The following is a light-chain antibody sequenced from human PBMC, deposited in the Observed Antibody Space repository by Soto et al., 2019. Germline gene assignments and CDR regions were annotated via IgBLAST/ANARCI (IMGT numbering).Light chain of an antibody. CDR1: SSDVGGYNY. V-gene: IGLV2-8*01. J-gene: IGLJ2*01. CDR3: SSYGGTNSLKV. CDR2: EVS. Sequence: QSALTQPPSASGSPGQSVTISCTGTSSDVGGYNYVSWYQQHPGKAPKVMMYEVSKRPSGVPDRFSGSKSGNTASQTVSGLQAEDEADYYCSSYGGTNSLKVFGGGTKLTVL.